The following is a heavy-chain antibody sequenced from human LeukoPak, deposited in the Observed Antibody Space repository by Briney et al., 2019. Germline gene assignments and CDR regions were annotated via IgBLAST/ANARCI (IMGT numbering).Heavy chain of an antibody. CDR3: TKDRPEAYFDY. CDR2: IRSDGSIK. J-gene: IGHJ4*02. CDR1: GFIFSSYG. V-gene: IGHV3-30*02. Sequence: GGSLRLSCAASGFIFSSYGMHWVRQAPGKGLEWVAFIRSDGSIKNYADSVKGRFIISRDNSKNTLYLQMNSLRAEDTAVYYCTKDRPEAYFDYWGQGTLVTVSS. D-gene: IGHD2-2*01.